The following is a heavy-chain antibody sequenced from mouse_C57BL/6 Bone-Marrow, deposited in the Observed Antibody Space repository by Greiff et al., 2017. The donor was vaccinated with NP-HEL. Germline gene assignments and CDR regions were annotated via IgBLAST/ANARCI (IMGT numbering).Heavy chain of an antibody. D-gene: IGHD3-3*01. CDR2: ISDGGSYT. CDR3: AGGTGWFAY. Sequence: EVKLMESGGGLVKPGGSLKLSCAASGFTFSSYAMSWVRQTPEKRLEWVATISDGGSYTYYPDNVKGRFTISRDNAKNNLYLQMSHLKSEDTAMYYCAGGTGWFAYWGQGTLVTVSA. V-gene: IGHV5-4*03. CDR1: GFTFSSYA. J-gene: IGHJ3*01.